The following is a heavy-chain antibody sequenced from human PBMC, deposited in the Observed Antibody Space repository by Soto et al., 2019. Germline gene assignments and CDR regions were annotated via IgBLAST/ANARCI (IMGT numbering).Heavy chain of an antibody. CDR3: ARDRAYYDSNGLYFDY. D-gene: IGHD3-22*01. Sequence: SETLSLTCTDSGDSISNYYWSWIRQPPGKGLEWIGYIYYSGKTNYNPSLKSRVTISVDTSKNQFSLQLTAVSAAYTAVYYCARDRAYYDSNGLYFDYWGQGTLVTVSS. CDR1: GDSISNYY. V-gene: IGHV4-59*01. CDR2: IYYSGKT. J-gene: IGHJ4*02.